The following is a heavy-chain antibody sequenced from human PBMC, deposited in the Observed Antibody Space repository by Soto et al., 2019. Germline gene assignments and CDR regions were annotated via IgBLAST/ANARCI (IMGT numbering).Heavy chain of an antibody. CDR1: GFIFSNYA. D-gene: IGHD6-25*01. J-gene: IGHJ4*02. CDR2: IIGGGAKT. V-gene: IGHV3-23*01. Sequence: EVQLLESGGDLVQPGGSLRLSCTASGFIFSNYAMTWVRQARGKGLEWVSTIIGGGAKTYYTDSVKGRFTISRDNSKNTVFLQMSSLGGEDTAVYYCAKGLRSGCWDIDYWGQGALVSVSP. CDR3: AKGLRSGCWDIDY.